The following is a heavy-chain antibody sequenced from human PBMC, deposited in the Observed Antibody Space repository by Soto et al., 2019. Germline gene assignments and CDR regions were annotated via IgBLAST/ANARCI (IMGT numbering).Heavy chain of an antibody. CDR2: ISGSGGST. J-gene: IGHJ6*03. V-gene: IGHV3-23*01. CDR3: AKSSGGLGYYYYYMDV. D-gene: IGHD3-16*01. CDR1: GFTFSSYA. Sequence: GGSLRLSCAASGFTFSSYAMSWVRQAPGKGLEWVSAISGSGGSTYYADSVKGRFTISRDNSKNTLYLQMNSLRAEDTAVYYCAKSSGGLGYYYYYMDVWGKGTTVTVSS.